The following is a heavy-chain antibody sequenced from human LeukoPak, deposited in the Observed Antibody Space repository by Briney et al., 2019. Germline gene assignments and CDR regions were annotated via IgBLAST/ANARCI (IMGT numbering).Heavy chain of an antibody. CDR1: GGSISSYY. J-gene: IGHJ5*02. CDR2: IYYSGST. D-gene: IGHD5-18*01. Sequence: SETLSLTCTVSGGSISSYYWSWIRQPPGKGLEWIGYIYYSGSTNYNPSLKSRVTISVDTSKNQFSLKLSSVTAADTAVYYCARGRRGYSYGYGDDWFDPWGQGTLVTVSS. V-gene: IGHV4-59*12. CDR3: ARGRRGYSYGYGDDWFDP.